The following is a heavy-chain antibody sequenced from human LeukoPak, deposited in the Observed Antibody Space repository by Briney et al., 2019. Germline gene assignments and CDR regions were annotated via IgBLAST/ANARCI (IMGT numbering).Heavy chain of an antibody. CDR3: ARGIAAAANWFDP. Sequence: SETLSLTCTVSGGSISSYYWSWIRQPPGKGLEWIGYIYYSGSTNYNPSLKSRVTISVDTSKNQFSLKLSSVTAADTAVYYCARGIAAAANWFDPWGQGTLVTVSS. D-gene: IGHD6-13*01. CDR1: GGSISSYY. CDR2: IYYSGST. V-gene: IGHV4-59*01. J-gene: IGHJ5*02.